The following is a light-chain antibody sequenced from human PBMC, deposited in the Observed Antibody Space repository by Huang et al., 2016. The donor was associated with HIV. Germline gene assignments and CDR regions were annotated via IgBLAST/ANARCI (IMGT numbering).Light chain of an antibody. J-gene: IGKJ1*01. CDR3: QKYNSAPPT. Sequence: DIQMTQSPSSLSASVGDRVTITCRASQDISNYLAWYQQKPGKVPELLIYAAFTLHSGVPSRFSGSGSGTAFTLTISSLQPEDVATYYCQKYNSAPPTFAQGTKVGI. V-gene: IGKV1-27*01. CDR1: QDISNY. CDR2: AAF.